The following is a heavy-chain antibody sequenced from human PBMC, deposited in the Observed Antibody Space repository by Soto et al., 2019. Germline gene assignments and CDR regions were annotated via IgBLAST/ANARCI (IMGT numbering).Heavy chain of an antibody. CDR1: GFTFSSYA. CDR3: AKVSDFWSGYFNYYYYYMDV. CDR2: ISGSGGST. V-gene: IGHV3-23*01. J-gene: IGHJ6*03. D-gene: IGHD3-3*01. Sequence: GGSLRLSCAASGFTFSSYAMSWVRQAPGKGLEWVSAISGSGGSTYYADSVKGRFTISRDNSKNTLYLQMNSLRAEDTAVYYCAKVSDFWSGYFNYYYYYMDVWGKGTTVTVSS.